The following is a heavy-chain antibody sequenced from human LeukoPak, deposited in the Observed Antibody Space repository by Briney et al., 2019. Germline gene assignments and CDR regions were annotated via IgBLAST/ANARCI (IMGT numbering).Heavy chain of an antibody. D-gene: IGHD6-19*01. CDR1: GYTFTGYY. V-gene: IGHV1-2*02. J-gene: IGHJ4*02. CDR3: ARDRRYSSASGYFDY. CDR2: INPNSGGT. Sequence: ASVKVSCKASGYTFTGYYMHWVRQAPGQGLEWMGWINPNSGGTNYAQKFQGRVTMTRDTSISTAYMELSRLRYDDTAVYYCARDRRYSSASGYFDYWGQGTLVTVSS.